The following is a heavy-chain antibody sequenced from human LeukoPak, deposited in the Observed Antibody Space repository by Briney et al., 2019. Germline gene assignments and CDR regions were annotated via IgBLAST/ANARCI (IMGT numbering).Heavy chain of an antibody. Sequence: ALVKVSCKASGYTFTGYYMHWVRQAAGQGLEWMGWINPNSGGTNYAQKFPGRVTMTRDTSITTAYMELSRLRSDDTAVHYCARELTSMRLFDPGGQRSLVTVSS. CDR2: INPNSGGT. D-gene: IGHD3-16*01. CDR1: GYTFTGYY. V-gene: IGHV1-2*02. J-gene: IGHJ5*02. CDR3: ARELTSMRLFDP.